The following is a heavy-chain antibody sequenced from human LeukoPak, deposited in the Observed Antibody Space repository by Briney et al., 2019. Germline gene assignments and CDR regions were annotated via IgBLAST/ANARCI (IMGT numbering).Heavy chain of an antibody. CDR1: GFTFSTYS. CDR3: AREVYYGSGSYSDY. Sequence: GGSLRLSCAASGFTFSTYSMNWVRQAPGKGLEWVSYISSSGSTIYYADSVKGRFTISRDNAKNSLYLQMNSLRAEDTAVYYCAREVYYGSGSYSDYWGQGTLVTVSS. CDR2: ISSSGSTI. J-gene: IGHJ4*02. D-gene: IGHD3-10*01. V-gene: IGHV3-48*04.